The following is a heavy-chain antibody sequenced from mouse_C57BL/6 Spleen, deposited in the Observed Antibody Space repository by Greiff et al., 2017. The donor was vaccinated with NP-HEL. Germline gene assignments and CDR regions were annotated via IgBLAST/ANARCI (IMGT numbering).Heavy chain of an antibody. CDR3: AREKEWFAY. CDR2: ISDGGSYT. J-gene: IGHJ3*01. Sequence: EVQLVESGGGLVKPGGSLKLSCAASGFTFSSYAMSWVRQTPEKRLEWVATISDGGSYTYYPDNVKGRFTISRDNAKNNLYLQMSHLKSEDTAMYYCAREKEWFAYWGQGTLVTVSA. CDR1: GFTFSSYA. V-gene: IGHV5-4*01.